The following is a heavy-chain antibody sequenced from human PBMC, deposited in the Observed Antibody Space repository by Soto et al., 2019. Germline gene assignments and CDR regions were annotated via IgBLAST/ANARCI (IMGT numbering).Heavy chain of an antibody. CDR2: XYXXGXT. D-gene: IGHD1-26*01. J-gene: IGHJ6*02. CDR3: ARDSGVVATYGMDV. Sequence: GGSLTLSCAASGFTVSSNYMSCIRQAPGKRLEXVSXXYXXGXTXXXDXXXGRFNISRDNSKNTLYLQMNSLRAEDTAVYYCARDSGVVATYGMDVWGQGTTVTVSS. CDR1: GFTVSSNY. V-gene: IGHV3-53*01.